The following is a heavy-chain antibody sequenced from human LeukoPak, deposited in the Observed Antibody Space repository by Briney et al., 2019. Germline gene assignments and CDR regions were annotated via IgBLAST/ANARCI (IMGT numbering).Heavy chain of an antibody. CDR2: ISNDGSNR. J-gene: IGHJ6*02. D-gene: IGHD3-3*01. CDR3: AKDLSRFYYYGMDV. CDR1: GFTFSNYG. V-gene: IGHV3-30*18. Sequence: GRSLRLSCAASGFTFSNYGIHWVRQAPDKGLEWVAVISNDGSNRYYADSVKGRFTISRDNSKNTLSLQMNSLRAEDTALYYCAKDLSRFYYYGMDVWGQGTTVTVSS.